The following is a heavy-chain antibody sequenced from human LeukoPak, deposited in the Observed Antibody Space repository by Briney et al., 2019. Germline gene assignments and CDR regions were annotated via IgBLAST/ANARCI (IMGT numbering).Heavy chain of an antibody. V-gene: IGHV4-4*07. CDR3: ARHKTGGTYPLDY. D-gene: IGHD1-26*01. CDR1: GGSVSTYY. J-gene: IGHJ4*02. CDR2: IYTSGST. Sequence: SETLSLTCNVSGGSVSTYYWSWIRQPAGKGLEWIGRIYTSGSTSYNPSLKSRVTMSEDTSKNQFSLKLTSVTAADTAVYYCARHKTGGTYPLDYWGQGTLVTVSS.